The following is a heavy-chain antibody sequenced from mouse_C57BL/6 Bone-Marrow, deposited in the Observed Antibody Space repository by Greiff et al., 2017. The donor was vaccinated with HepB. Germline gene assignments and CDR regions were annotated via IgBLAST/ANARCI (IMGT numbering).Heavy chain of an antibody. J-gene: IGHJ3*01. D-gene: IGHD4-1*01. V-gene: IGHV1-63*01. CDR1: GYTFTNYW. CDR2: IYPGGGYT. CDR3: ARGEGLGRFAY. Sequence: QVQLQQSGAELVRPGTSVKMSCKASGYTFTNYWIGWAKQRPGHGLEWIGDIYPGGGYTNYNEKFKGKATLTADKSSSTAYIQFSSLTSEDSALYYCARGEGLGRFAYWGQGTLVTVSA.